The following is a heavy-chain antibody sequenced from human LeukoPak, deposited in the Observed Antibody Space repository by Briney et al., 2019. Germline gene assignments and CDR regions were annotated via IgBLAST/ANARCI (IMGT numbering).Heavy chain of an antibody. CDR2: INHSGST. CDR1: GGSFSGYY. J-gene: IGHJ4*02. D-gene: IGHD1-26*01. CDR3: ARVGATTGIY. V-gene: IGHV4-34*01. Sequence: SETLSLTCAVYGGSFSGYYWSWIRQPPGKGLEWIGEINHSGSTNYNPSLKSRVTISVDTSKNQFSLKLSSVTAADTAVCYCARVGATTGIYWGQGTLVTVSS.